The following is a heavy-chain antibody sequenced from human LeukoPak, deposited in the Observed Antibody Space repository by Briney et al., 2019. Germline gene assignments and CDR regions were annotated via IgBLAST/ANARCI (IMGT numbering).Heavy chain of an antibody. J-gene: IGHJ4*02. Sequence: PGGSLRLSCAASGFTFTSYSMNWVRQAPGKGLEWVSSISSSSNYIYYADSVKGRFTISRDNARNSLYLQMNSLRAEDTAVYYCARGGRGTIIMIVVAALDYWGQGTLVTVSS. CDR1: GFTFTSYS. V-gene: IGHV3-21*01. CDR3: ARGGRGTIIMIVVAALDY. CDR2: ISSSSNYI. D-gene: IGHD3-22*01.